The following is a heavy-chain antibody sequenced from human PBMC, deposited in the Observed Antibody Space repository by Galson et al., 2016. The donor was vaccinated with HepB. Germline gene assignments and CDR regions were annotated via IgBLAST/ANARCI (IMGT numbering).Heavy chain of an antibody. J-gene: IGHJ4*02. D-gene: IGHD2-15*01. Sequence: SVKVSCKASGDTFSGDAINWVRQAPGQGLEWMGGIIPIVGSTTYAQRFQGRVTISADDSSTTAYMELSSLRSEDTAMYYCARARLAAGRFFFDYWGQGTLVTVSS. V-gene: IGHV1-69*13. CDR2: IIPIVGST. CDR1: GDTFSGDA. CDR3: ARARLAAGRFFFDY.